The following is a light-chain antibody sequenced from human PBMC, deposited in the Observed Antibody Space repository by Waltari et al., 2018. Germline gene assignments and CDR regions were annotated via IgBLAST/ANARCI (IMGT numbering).Light chain of an antibody. CDR1: QSISKY. CDR3: QQSYGPPYT. J-gene: IGKJ2*01. V-gene: IGKV1-39*01. Sequence: DIQMTQSPSSVSASLGVSVTITCRANQSISKYLNWYQQRPGKAPKLLVYFKSSLQSGVPSRFSGSGSGTDFTLTINTLQPEDFATYFCQQSYGPPYTFGQGTRLEIK. CDR2: FKS.